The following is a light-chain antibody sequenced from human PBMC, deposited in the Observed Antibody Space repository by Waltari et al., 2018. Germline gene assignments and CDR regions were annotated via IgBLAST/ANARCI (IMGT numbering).Light chain of an antibody. V-gene: IGKV2-30*02. J-gene: IGKJ4*01. CDR3: QQFISYPRT. CDR1: QSLVHSDGNTF. CDR2: KVT. Sequence: DVVMTQSPLSLPVTLGQPASISCRSSQSLVHSDGNTFLNGFQHRPGQSPRRLIYKVTNRDFGVPDRFSGSGSGTDFSLTISSLQPEDFATYYCQQFISYPRTFGGGTKVEIK.